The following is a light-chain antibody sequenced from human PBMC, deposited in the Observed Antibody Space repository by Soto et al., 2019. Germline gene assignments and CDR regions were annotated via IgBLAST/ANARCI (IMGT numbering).Light chain of an antibody. V-gene: IGLV2-14*01. CDR1: SSDVGGYNY. J-gene: IGLJ1*01. Sequence: QSALTQPASVSGSPGQSITISFTVTSSDVGGYNYVSWYQQHPGKAPKLIIFEVSYRPSGISNRFSASKSGDTASLTISGLQADDEADYYCCSYTDSRTHIFGSGTKV. CDR2: EVS. CDR3: CSYTDSRTHI.